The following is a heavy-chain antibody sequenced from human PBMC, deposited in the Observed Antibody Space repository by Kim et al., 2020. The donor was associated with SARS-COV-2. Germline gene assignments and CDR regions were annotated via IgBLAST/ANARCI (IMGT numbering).Heavy chain of an antibody. D-gene: IGHD6-25*01. CDR1: GGSISSYY. CDR2: IYYSGST. J-gene: IGHJ4*02. Sequence: SETLSLTCTVSGGSISSYYWSWIRQPPGKGLEWIGYIYYSGSTNYNPSLKSRVTISVDTSKNQFSLKLSSVTAADTAVYYCARATGATVDYWGQGTLVTVSS. V-gene: IGHV4-59*13. CDR3: ARATGATVDY.